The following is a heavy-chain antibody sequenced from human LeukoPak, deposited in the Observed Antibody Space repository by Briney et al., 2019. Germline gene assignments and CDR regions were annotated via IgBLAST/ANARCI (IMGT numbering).Heavy chain of an antibody. D-gene: IGHD7-27*01. V-gene: IGHV3-48*02. J-gene: IGHJ4*02. CDR3: AKDQDWGFDY. Sequence: GGSLRLSCAASGFTFSSNNMHWVRQAPGKGLEWLSFISGSSSTTYYADSVNGRFTISRDNAKNSLYLQMTSLRDEDTADYYCAKDQDWGFDYWGQGALVTVSS. CDR1: GFTFSSNN. CDR2: ISGSSSTT.